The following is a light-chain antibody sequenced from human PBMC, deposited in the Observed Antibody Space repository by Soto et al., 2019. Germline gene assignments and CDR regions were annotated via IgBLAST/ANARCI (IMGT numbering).Light chain of an antibody. CDR3: QQYYTTPPIT. CDR2: WAS. V-gene: IGKV4-1*01. J-gene: IGKJ4*01. Sequence: DIVMTQSPDSLAVSLGERATINCKSSQSVLYSSNDKNYLAWYQQKPGQPPKLLIYWASTREFGVPDRFSGSGSGTDFTLTISSLQAEDVAVYYCQQYYTTPPITFGGGTKVEIK. CDR1: QSVLYSSNDKNY.